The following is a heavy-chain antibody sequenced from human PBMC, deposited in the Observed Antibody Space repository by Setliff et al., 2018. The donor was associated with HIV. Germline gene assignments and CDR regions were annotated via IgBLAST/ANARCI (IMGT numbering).Heavy chain of an antibody. Sequence: RASVKVSCKASGGTFSSYAISWVRQAPGQGLEWMGGIIPILGIANYAQKFQGRVTITADKSTSTAYMELSSLRSEDTAVYYCARRLYDILTGYHDAFDIWGQGTMVTVSS. V-gene: IGHV1-69*10. CDR2: IIPILGIA. CDR1: GGTFSSYA. CDR3: ARRLYDILTGYHDAFDI. J-gene: IGHJ3*02. D-gene: IGHD3-9*01.